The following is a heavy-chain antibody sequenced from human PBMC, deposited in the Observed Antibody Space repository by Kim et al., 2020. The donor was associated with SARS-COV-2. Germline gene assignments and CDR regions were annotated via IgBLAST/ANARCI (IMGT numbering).Heavy chain of an antibody. J-gene: IGHJ4*02. CDR3: ANRHKNYGGNSVDY. CDR1: GGSISSSSYY. CDR2: IYYSGST. Sequence: SETLSLTCTVSGGSISSSSYYWGWIRQPPGKGLEWIGSIYYSGSTYYNPSLKSRVTISVDTSKNQFSLKLSSVTAADTAVYYCANRHKNYGGNSVDYWGQGTLVTVSS. D-gene: IGHD4-17*01. V-gene: IGHV4-39*01.